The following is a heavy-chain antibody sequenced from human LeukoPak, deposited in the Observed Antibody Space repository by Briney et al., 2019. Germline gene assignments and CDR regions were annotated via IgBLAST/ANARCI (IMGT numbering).Heavy chain of an antibody. J-gene: IGHJ4*02. D-gene: IGHD2-2*02. CDR3: PRSDGVRVVPAAIRPLLVPTFDY. Sequence: GGSLRLSCAASGVTLSSYAMHWVRQAPGKGLEWVAVISYDVSNKYYADSVKGRFTISRDNSKNTLYLQMNSLRAEDTAVYYCPRSDGVRVVPAAIRPLLVPTFDYGGKGTLVTVSS. CDR2: ISYDVSNK. CDR1: GVTLSSYA. V-gene: IGHV3-30*01.